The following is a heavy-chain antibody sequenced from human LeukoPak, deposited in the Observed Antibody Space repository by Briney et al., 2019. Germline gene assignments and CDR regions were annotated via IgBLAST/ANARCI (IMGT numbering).Heavy chain of an antibody. CDR1: GFTFSTYG. CDR3: ARSMDGFDY. J-gene: IGHJ4*02. CDR2: IWYGGSNT. V-gene: IGHV3-33*08. Sequence: GRSLRLSCAASGFTFSTYGMHWVRQAPGKGLEWVAVIWYGGSNTYYADSVKGRFTISRDNAKNSLYLQMNSLRAEDTAVYYCARSMDGFDYWGQGTLVTVSS. D-gene: IGHD2-8*01.